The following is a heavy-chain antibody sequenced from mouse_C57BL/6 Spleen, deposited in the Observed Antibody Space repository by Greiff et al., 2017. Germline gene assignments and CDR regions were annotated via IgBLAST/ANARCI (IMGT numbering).Heavy chain of an antibody. CDR1: GYTFTDYN. V-gene: IGHV1-22*01. CDR3: ARDLLSWFAY. Sequence: EVQLQQSGPELVKPGASVKMSCKASGYTFTDYNMHWVKQSHGKSLEWIGYINPNNGGTSYNQKFKGKATLTVNKSSSAAYMELRSLTSEDSPVYYCARDLLSWFAYWGQGTLVTVSA. D-gene: IGHD2-10*01. CDR2: INPNNGGT. J-gene: IGHJ3*01.